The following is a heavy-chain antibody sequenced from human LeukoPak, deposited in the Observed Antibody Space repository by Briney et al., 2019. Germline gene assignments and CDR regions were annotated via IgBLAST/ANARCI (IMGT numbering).Heavy chain of an antibody. V-gene: IGHV4-4*02. CDR2: IYHSGST. Sequence: SGTLSLTCAVSGDSISSSKWWSWVRQPPGKGLEWIGEIYHSGSTNFDPSLKSRATISLDKSKNRFSLKLSSVTAADTAVYYCARVERGYSYGYAYYWGQGTLVTVSS. CDR3: ARVERGYSYGYAYY. J-gene: IGHJ4*02. D-gene: IGHD5-18*01. CDR1: GDSISSSKW.